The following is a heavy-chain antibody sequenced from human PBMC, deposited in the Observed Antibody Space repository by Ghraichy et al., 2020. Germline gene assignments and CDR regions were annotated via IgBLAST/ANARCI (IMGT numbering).Heavy chain of an antibody. CDR3: AKPQDYMIRGYFAS. CDR2: ISSGGLST. V-gene: IGHV3-23*01. D-gene: IGHD3-10*01. J-gene: IGHJ4*02. Sequence: GGSLRLSCAASGFTFSNYAMNWVRQAPGRGLEWVSTISSGGLSTYYADSVKGRFTISRDNSKNTLYLQMNSLRAEDTAVYYCAKPQDYMIRGYFASWGQGTLVTVSS. CDR1: GFTFSNYA.